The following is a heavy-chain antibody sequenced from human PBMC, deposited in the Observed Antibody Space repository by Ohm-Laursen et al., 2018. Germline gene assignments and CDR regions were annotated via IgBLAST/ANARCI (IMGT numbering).Heavy chain of an antibody. J-gene: IGHJ6*02. Sequence: SETLSLTCAVYGGSFSGYYWSWIRQPPGKGLEWIGEINHSGSTNYNPSLKSRVTISVDTSKNQFSLKLSSVTAADTAVYYCARGAKYDFWSGYSPDYYYYYGMDVWGQGTTVTVSS. CDR2: INHSGST. CDR1: GGSFSGYY. V-gene: IGHV4-34*01. CDR3: ARGAKYDFWSGYSPDYYYYYGMDV. D-gene: IGHD3-3*01.